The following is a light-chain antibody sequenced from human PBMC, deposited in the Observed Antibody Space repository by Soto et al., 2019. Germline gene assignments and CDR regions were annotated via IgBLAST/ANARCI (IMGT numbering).Light chain of an antibody. CDR3: QQYNNWLRGT. V-gene: IGKV3-15*01. CDR2: GAS. CDR1: QSVSSN. Sequence: EIVMSQSPATLSVSPGERATHSCRASQSVSSNLAWYQQKPGQAPRLLIYGASTRATGIPARFSGSGSGTEFTLTISSLQSEDFAVYYCQQYNNWLRGTFGQGTKVDIK. J-gene: IGKJ1*01.